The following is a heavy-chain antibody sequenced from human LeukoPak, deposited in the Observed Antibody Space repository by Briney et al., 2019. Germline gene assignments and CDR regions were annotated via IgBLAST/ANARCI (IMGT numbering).Heavy chain of an antibody. CDR1: GFTFSSYG. Sequence: GGSLRLSCAASGFTFSSYGMHWVRQAPGKGLEWVAVIWYDGSNKYYAGSVKGRFAISRDNSKNTLYLQMNSLRADDTAVYYCAHRLNSYDSSGYAWGMDVWGQGTTVTVSS. J-gene: IGHJ6*02. D-gene: IGHD3-22*01. CDR2: IWYDGSNK. CDR3: AHRLNSYDSSGYAWGMDV. V-gene: IGHV3-33*01.